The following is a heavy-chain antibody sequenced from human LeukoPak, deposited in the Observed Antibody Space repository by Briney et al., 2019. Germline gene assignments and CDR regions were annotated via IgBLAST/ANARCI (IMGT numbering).Heavy chain of an antibody. CDR2: INPNSGGT. CDR1: GYTFTGYY. D-gene: IGHD6-13*01. Sequence: ASVKVSCKASGYTFTGYYMRWVRQAPGQGLEWMGWINPNSGGTNYAQKFQGRVTMTRDTPISTAYMELSRLRSDDTAVYYCARLPGYSSSWYLVYWGQGTLVTVSS. V-gene: IGHV1-2*02. CDR3: ARLPGYSSSWYLVY. J-gene: IGHJ4*02.